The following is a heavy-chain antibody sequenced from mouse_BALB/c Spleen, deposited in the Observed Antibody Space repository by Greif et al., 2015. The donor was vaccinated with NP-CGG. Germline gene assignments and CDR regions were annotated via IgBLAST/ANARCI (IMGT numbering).Heavy chain of an antibody. CDR1: GFTFSNYW. CDR2: IRLKSNNFAT. V-gene: IGHV6-6*02. Sequence: EVMLVESGGGLVQPGGSMKLSCVASGFTFSNYWMNWVRQSPEKGLEWVAEIRLKSNNFATHYAESVKGRFTISRDDSKSSVYLQMNNLRAEDTGIYYCTRNGNYYFDYWGQGTTLTVSS. D-gene: IGHD2-1*01. J-gene: IGHJ2*01. CDR3: TRNGNYYFDY.